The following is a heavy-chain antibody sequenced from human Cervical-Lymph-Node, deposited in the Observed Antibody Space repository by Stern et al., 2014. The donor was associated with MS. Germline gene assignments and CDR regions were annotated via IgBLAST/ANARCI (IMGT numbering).Heavy chain of an antibody. V-gene: IGHV3-30*18. D-gene: IGHD1-26*01. Sequence: VQLVESGGGVVQPGRSLRLSWVASGFVFRNYAAHWVRQPPGKGLEWVALVSCDGRDKYYTDSVKGRFTVSRDNSKNTLYLEMNSLRPEDTAVYYCAKGGSGSYLDWGQGSLVTVSS. J-gene: IGHJ4*02. CDR2: VSCDGRDK. CDR1: GFVFRNYA. CDR3: AKGGSGSYLD.